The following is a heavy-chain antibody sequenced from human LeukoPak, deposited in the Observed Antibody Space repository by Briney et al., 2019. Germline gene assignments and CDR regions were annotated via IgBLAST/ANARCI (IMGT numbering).Heavy chain of an antibody. D-gene: IGHD3-10*01. CDR3: TKGRGI. J-gene: IGHJ4*02. CDR1: GGSISSSSDY. V-gene: IGHV4-39*07. Sequence: SETLSLTCTVSGGSISSSSDYWGWIRQPPGKGLEWIGSIYYSGSTYYNPSLKSRVTISVDTSKNQFSLKLTSVTAADTAVYYCTKGRGIWGQGTLVTVSS. CDR2: IYYSGST.